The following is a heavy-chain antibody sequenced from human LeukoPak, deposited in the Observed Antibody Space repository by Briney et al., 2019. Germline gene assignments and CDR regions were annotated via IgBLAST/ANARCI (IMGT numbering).Heavy chain of an antibody. J-gene: IGHJ2*01. V-gene: IGHV1-46*01. CDR2: INPSGGST. Sequence: ASVKVSCKASGYTFTSYFMHWVRQAPGQGLEWMGIINPSGGSTGYAQKFQGRVTMTRDMSTSTVYMELSSLRSEDTAVYYCARRSEGGWYFDLWGRGTLVIVSS. CDR3: ARRSEGGWYFDL. CDR1: GYTFTSYF. D-gene: IGHD3-16*01.